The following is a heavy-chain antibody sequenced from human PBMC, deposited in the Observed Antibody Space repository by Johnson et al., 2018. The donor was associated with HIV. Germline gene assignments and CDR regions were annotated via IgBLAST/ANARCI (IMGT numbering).Heavy chain of an antibody. CDR3: AKDLRVFDWFNAYDAFDI. V-gene: IGHV3-7*01. D-gene: IGHD3-9*01. Sequence: MQLVESGGGVVQPGRSLRLSCAASGFTFSTYALHWVRQAPGKGLEWVANIKQAGSEKYYVDSVKGRFTISRDNSKNTLYLQMNSLRADDTAVYYCAKDLRVFDWFNAYDAFDIWGQGTMVTVSS. CDR1: GFTFSTYA. J-gene: IGHJ3*02. CDR2: IKQAGSEK.